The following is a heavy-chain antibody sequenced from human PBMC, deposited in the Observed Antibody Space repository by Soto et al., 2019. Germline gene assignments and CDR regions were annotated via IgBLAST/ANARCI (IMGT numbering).Heavy chain of an antibody. D-gene: IGHD6-13*01. Sequence: QVQIQQWGAGLLKPSETLSLTCAVYGESFSGYYWSWIRQPPRKGLGWIGEINHSGSTNSNPTLKRPVTIAVDTSKNQFSLKLSSVTAAATAVSYCARTYGSSWYMTFDYWGQGTLVTVSS. V-gene: IGHV4-34*01. CDR2: INHSGST. J-gene: IGHJ4*02. CDR1: GESFSGYY. CDR3: ARTYGSSWYMTFDY.